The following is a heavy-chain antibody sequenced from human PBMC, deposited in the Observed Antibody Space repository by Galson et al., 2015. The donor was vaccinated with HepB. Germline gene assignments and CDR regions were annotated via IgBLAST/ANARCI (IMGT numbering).Heavy chain of an antibody. J-gene: IGHJ4*02. CDR1: GYTFTAYY. V-gene: IGHV1-2*02. D-gene: IGHD3-22*01. CDR3: ARSYDSDSSCDY. Sequence: SVKVSCKASGYTFTAYYIHWVRQAPGQGLEWMGWINPKSGGTNYAQEFQGRVTMTRDTSISTAYMELSRLTSDDTALYYCARSYDSDSSCDYWGQGTLVTVSS. CDR2: INPKSGGT.